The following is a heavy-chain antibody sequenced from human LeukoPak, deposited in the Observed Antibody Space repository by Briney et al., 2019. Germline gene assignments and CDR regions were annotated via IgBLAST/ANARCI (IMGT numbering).Heavy chain of an antibody. D-gene: IGHD5-24*01. V-gene: IGHV4-4*07. Sequence: SETLSLTCTVSGGSISSYYWSWIRQPAGKGLEWIGRIYTSGSTNYSPSLKSRVTMSVDTSNEQFSLKLTSVTAADSAVYYCARSRIEMATISPADYWGQGTLVTVSS. CDR1: GGSISSYY. CDR3: ARSRIEMATISPADY. J-gene: IGHJ4*02. CDR2: IYTSGST.